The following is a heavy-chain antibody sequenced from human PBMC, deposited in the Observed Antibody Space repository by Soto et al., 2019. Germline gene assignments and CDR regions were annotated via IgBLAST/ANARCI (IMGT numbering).Heavy chain of an antibody. Sequence: GGSLRLSCAASGFTFSTYAMNWVRQAPGKGLEWVSGISGSGDSTYYADSVKGRFTVSRDNSKNTLYLQMNSLRAEDTAVFYCAKKGSSGWSFYYRGQGTLVPVSS. D-gene: IGHD6-19*01. CDR3: AKKGSSGWSFYY. CDR1: GFTFSTYA. CDR2: ISGSGDST. V-gene: IGHV3-23*01. J-gene: IGHJ4*02.